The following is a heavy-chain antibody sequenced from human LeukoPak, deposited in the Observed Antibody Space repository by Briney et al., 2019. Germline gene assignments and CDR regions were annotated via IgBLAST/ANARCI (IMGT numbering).Heavy chain of an antibody. J-gene: IGHJ5*02. D-gene: IGHD3-3*01. CDR2: IYYSGST. CDR3: SSSQNSGSSYYDFWSGYYNNWFDP. CDR1: GGSISSSSYY. Sequence: SETLSLTCTVSGGSISSSSYYWGWLRQPPGKGLEWIGSIYYSGSTYYNPSLKSRVTISVDTSKNQFSLKLSSVTAADTAVYYCSSSQNSGSSYYDFWSGYYNNWFDPWGQGTLVSVSS. V-gene: IGHV4-39*01.